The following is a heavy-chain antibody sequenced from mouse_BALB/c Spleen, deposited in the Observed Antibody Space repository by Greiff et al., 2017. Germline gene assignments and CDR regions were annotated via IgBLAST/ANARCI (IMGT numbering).Heavy chain of an antibody. CDR1: GFTFSSYT. Sequence: DVKLVESGGGLVKPGGSLKLSCAASGFTFSSYTMSWVRQTPEKRLECVATISSGGSYTYYPDSVKGRFTISRDNAKNTLYLQMSSLKSEDTAMYYCTRDHTADYWGQGTTLTVSS. V-gene: IGHV5-6-4*01. D-gene: IGHD1-2*01. CDR2: ISSGGSYT. J-gene: IGHJ2*01. CDR3: TRDHTADY.